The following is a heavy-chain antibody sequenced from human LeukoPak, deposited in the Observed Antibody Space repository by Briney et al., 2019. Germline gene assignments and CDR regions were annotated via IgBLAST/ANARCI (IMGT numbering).Heavy chain of an antibody. Sequence: GGSLRLSCAASGFNFSSYAVGGVRQAPGRGLEWVSAISGSGYSTYYADSVKGRFTISRDNSKNTLYLQMNSLRAEDTAVYYCATEAGYSGYDYQDNWGQGTLVTVSS. CDR3: ATEAGYSGYDYQDN. CDR1: GFNFSSYA. CDR2: ISGSGYST. J-gene: IGHJ4*02. V-gene: IGHV3-23*01. D-gene: IGHD5-12*01.